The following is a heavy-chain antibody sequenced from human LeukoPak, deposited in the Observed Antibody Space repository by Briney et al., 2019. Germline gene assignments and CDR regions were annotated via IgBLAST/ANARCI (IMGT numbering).Heavy chain of an antibody. CDR2: IKEDGSAR. Sequence: VGSLRLSCAASGFSFSNYWMSWVRQSPEKGLEWVANIKEDGSARYYVDSVKGRFTISRDNPKNSLYLQMGSLRADDTAMYYCARDPRDDHNSLDYWGQGTQVTVSS. J-gene: IGHJ4*02. V-gene: IGHV3-7*03. D-gene: IGHD5-24*01. CDR1: GFSFSNYW. CDR3: ARDPRDDHNSLDY.